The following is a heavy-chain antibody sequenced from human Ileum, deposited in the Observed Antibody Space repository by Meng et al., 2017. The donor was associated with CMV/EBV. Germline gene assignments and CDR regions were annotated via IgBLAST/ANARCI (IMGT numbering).Heavy chain of an antibody. CDR2: ISYDGTNK. V-gene: IGHV3-30*04. J-gene: IGHJ5*02. D-gene: IGHD3-3*01. Sequence: GESLKISCAASGFTFSTYAMHWVRQTPGKGLEWVALISYDGTNKYCTDSVKGRFTISRDNSRNTLYLQMNSLRPEDTAMYYCARGLPGSITIFGVPGSWGQGTLVTVSS. CDR1: GFTFSTYA. CDR3: ARGLPGSITIFGVPGS.